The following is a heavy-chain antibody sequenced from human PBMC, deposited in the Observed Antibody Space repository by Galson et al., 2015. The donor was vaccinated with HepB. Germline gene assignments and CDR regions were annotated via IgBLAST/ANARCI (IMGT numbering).Heavy chain of an antibody. D-gene: IGHD5-18*01. CDR3: AREVGNYIYGYYYFDY. CDR2: VEPSGGRT. J-gene: IGHJ4*02. CDR1: GFAFTSYY. Sequence: SVKVSCKASGFAFTSYYMHWVRQAPGQGLAWMGLVEPSGGRTCYAQRFQDRLTLTRDTSTSTVYMELSSLKSDDTAMYYCAREVGNYIYGYYYFDYWGLGTLVTVSS. V-gene: IGHV1-46*01.